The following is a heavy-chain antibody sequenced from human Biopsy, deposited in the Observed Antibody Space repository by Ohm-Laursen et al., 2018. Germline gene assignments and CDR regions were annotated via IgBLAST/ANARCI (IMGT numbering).Heavy chain of an antibody. CDR3: AREPRIAAVAYFDP. J-gene: IGHJ5*02. CDR1: GGSISNYY. D-gene: IGHD6-13*01. V-gene: IGHV4-4*07. Sequence: PLETLSLTCTVSGGSISNYYWSWIRQPAGKGLEWIGRIYSSGSTNYNPSLKSRVTMSVDTSKNQFSLILSSMTAADTAVYYCAREPRIAAVAYFDPWGQGTLVTVSS. CDR2: IYSSGST.